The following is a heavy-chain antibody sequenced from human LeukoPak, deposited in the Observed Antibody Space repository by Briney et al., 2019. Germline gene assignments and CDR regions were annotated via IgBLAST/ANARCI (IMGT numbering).Heavy chain of an antibody. CDR2: IYSSGGT. CDR1: GGSISSYY. V-gene: IGHV4-4*07. CDR3: ARESRGYSFGAYYNYGMDV. J-gene: IGHJ6*02. Sequence: SETLSLTCTVSGGSISSYYWSWIRQPAGKGLEWIGRIYSSGGTNYNPSLKSRVTMSVDTSKNQFSLKLSSVTAADTAVYYCARESRGYSFGAYYNYGMDVWGQGTTVTVSS. D-gene: IGHD5-18*01.